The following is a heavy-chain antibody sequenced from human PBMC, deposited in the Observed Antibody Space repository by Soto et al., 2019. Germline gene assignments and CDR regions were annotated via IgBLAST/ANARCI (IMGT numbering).Heavy chain of an antibody. D-gene: IGHD2-2*01. CDR2: IYYSGNT. CDR1: GGSISSGGSY. V-gene: IGHV4-30-4*01. CDR3: VRYCSTTKCPFDS. Sequence: SETLSLTCTVSGGSISSGGSYWGWIRQPPGKGLEWIGYIYYSGNTYFNPSLKSRVTLSVDTSKNQFSLNLSSVTAADTAVYYCVRYCSTTKCPFDSWGQGTLVTVSS. J-gene: IGHJ4*02.